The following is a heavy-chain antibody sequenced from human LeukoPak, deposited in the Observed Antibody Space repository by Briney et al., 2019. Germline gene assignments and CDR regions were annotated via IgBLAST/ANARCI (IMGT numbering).Heavy chain of an antibody. CDR2: IYYSGST. Sequence: SETLSLTCTVSGGSVSSGSYYWSWIRQPPGKGLEWIGYIYYSGSTNYNPSLKSRVTISVDTSKNQFSLKLSSVTAADTAVYYCAVLIGYCSGGSCYTFDYWXQGTLVTVSS. V-gene: IGHV4-61*01. J-gene: IGHJ4*02. CDR3: AVLIGYCSGGSCYTFDY. CDR1: GGSVSSGSYY. D-gene: IGHD2-15*01.